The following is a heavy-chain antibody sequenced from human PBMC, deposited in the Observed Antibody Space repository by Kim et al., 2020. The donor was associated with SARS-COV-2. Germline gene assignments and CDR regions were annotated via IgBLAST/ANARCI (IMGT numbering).Heavy chain of an antibody. CDR1: GGSISSSSYY. J-gene: IGHJ6*02. CDR3: ARPGGWSRDYYYYGMDV. D-gene: IGHD6-19*01. CDR2: IYYSGST. V-gene: IGHV4-39*01. Sequence: SETLSLTCTVSGGSISSSSYYWGWIRQPPGKGLEWIGSIYYSGSTYYNPSLKSRVTISVDTSKNQFSLKLSSVTAADTAVYYCARPGGWSRDYYYYGMDVWGQGTTVTVSS.